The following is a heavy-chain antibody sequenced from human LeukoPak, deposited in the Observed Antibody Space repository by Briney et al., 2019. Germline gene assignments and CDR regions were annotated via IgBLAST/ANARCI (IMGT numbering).Heavy chain of an antibody. CDR3: ATQATTGWHFS. V-gene: IGHV1-2*02. J-gene: IGHJ5*02. CDR1: GYTFTGYY. CDR2: INPNSGGT. Sequence: ASVKVSCKASGYTFTGYYMHWIRQAPGQEPEWMGWINPNSGGTNYAQRFQDRVTMTRDTSLSTVYMEVSGLRSDDTAVYYCATQATTGWHFSWGQGTLVTVSS. D-gene: IGHD6-19*01.